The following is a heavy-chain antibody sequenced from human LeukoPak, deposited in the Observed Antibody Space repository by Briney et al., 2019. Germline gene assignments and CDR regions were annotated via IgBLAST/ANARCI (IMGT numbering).Heavy chain of an antibody. Sequence: ASVKVSCEASGGTFSSYAISWVRQAPGQGLEWMGGIIPIFGTANYAQKFQGRVTITADESTSTAYMELSSLRSEDTAVYYCARDHSSSSSPMDVWGQGTTVTVSS. D-gene: IGHD6-6*01. V-gene: IGHV1-69*01. CDR1: GGTFSSYA. J-gene: IGHJ6*02. CDR3: ARDHSSSSSPMDV. CDR2: IIPIFGTA.